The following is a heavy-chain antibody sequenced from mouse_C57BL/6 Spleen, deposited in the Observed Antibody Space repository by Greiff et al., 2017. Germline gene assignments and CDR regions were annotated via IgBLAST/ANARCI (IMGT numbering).Heavy chain of an antibody. D-gene: IGHD2-1*01. CDR3: ERGNWCFDY. V-gene: IGHV1-54*01. Sequence: QVQLQQSGAELVRPGTSVKVSCKASGYAFTNYLIEWVKQRPGQGLEWIGVINPGSGGTNYNEKFKGKATLTADKSSSTAYMQLSSLTSADSAVYVCERGNWCFDYWGQGTTLTVSS. CDR1: GYAFTNYL. J-gene: IGHJ2*01. CDR2: INPGSGGT.